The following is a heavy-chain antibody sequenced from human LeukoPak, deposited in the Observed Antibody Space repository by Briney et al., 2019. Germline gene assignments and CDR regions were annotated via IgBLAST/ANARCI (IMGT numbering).Heavy chain of an antibody. V-gene: IGHV1-8*01. Sequence: GASVKVSCKASGYTFTSYDINWVRQATGQGPEWMGWMNPNSGNIGYAQKFQGRVTMTRNTSISTAYMELSSLRSEDTAVYYCARGRFQDFGDYYYGMDVWGQGTTVTVSS. CDR3: ARGRFQDFGDYYYGMDV. CDR1: GYTFTSYD. D-gene: IGHD3-10*01. CDR2: MNPNSGNI. J-gene: IGHJ6*02.